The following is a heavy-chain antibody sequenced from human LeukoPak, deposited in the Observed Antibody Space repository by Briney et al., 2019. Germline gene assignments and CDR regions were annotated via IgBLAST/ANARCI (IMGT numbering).Heavy chain of an antibody. CDR3: ASQITMVRGDDY. J-gene: IGHJ4*02. CDR1: GFTFSDYY. CDR2: ISSSGSTI. D-gene: IGHD3-10*01. Sequence: PGGSLRLPCAASGFTFSDYYMSWIRQAPGKGLEWVSYISSSGSTIYYADSVKGRFTISRDNAKNSLYLQMNSLRAEDTAVYYCASQITMVRGDDYWGQGTLVTVSS. V-gene: IGHV3-11*04.